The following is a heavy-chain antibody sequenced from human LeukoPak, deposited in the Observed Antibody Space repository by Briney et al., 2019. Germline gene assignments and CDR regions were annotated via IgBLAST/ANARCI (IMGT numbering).Heavy chain of an antibody. J-gene: IGHJ4*02. CDR1: GFTFSSYS. CDR2: ISSSSSYI. Sequence: GGSLRLSCAASGFTFSSYSMNWVRQAPGKGLEWVSSISSSSSYIYYADSVKDRFTTSRDNAKNSLYLQMNSLRAEDTAVYYCARGFSPRANYFDYWGQGTLVTVSS. CDR3: ARGFSPRANYFDY. V-gene: IGHV3-21*01. D-gene: IGHD2/OR15-2a*01.